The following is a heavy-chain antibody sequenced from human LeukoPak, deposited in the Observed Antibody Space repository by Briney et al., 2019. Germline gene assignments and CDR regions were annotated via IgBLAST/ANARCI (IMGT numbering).Heavy chain of an antibody. CDR3: ARGIAAAGRSAQGFDP. D-gene: IGHD6-13*01. CDR1: GYTFTSYD. J-gene: IGHJ5*02. Sequence: GASVKVSCKASGYTFTSYDINWVRQATGQGLEWMGWMNPNSGNTGYAQKFQGRVTMTRNTSISTAYMELSSLRSEDTAVYYCARGIAAAGRSAQGFDPWGQGTLVTVSS. CDR2: MNPNSGNT. V-gene: IGHV1-8*01.